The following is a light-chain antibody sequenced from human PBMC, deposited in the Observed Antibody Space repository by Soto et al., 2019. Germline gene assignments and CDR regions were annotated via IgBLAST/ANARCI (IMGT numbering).Light chain of an antibody. CDR3: PHSTNLPHP. CDR1: QRVSRD. CDR2: DAS. V-gene: IGKV3-11*01. J-gene: IGKJ3*01. Sequence: IGWTQSPATLSLSPGERATLPCSASQRVSRDLAWYQQKPGQAPRLLIYDASNRATGIPARFSGSGSGTEFTLTISSLQSEDFALYYCPHSTNLPHPFAHGTKVD.